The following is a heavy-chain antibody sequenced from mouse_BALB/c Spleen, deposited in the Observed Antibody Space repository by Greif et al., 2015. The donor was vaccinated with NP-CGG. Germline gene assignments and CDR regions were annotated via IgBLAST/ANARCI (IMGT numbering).Heavy chain of an antibody. CDR1: GYSFTSYW. V-gene: IGHV1-5*01. CDR3: TRSTMMYYFDY. CDR2: IYPGNSDT. J-gene: IGHJ2*01. D-gene: IGHD2-4*01. Sequence: EVQLQQSGTVLARPGASVKMSCKASGYSFTSYWMHWVKQRPGQGLEWIGAIYPGNSDTSYNQKFKGKAKLTAVTSASTAYMELSSLTNEDSAVYYCTRSTMMYYFDYWGQGTTLTVSS.